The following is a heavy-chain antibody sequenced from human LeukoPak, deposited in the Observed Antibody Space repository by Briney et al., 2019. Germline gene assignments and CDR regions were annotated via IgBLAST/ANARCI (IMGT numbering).Heavy chain of an antibody. D-gene: IGHD3-22*01. CDR1: GGTFSSYA. CDR3: ARTRYYYDSSGYYLFDY. CDR2: IIPIFGTA. Sequence: SAKVSCKASGGTFSSYAISWVRQAPGQGLEWMGGIIPIFGTANYAQKFQGRVTITTDESTSTAYMELSSLRSEDTAVYYCARTRYYYDSSGYYLFDYWGQETLVTVSS. J-gene: IGHJ4*02. V-gene: IGHV1-69*05.